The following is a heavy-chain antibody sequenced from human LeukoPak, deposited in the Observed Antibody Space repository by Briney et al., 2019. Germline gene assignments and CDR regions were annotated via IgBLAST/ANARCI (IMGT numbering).Heavy chain of an antibody. Sequence: GGSLRLSCEASGFTFSSYGMHWVRQPPGKGLEWVAVVRNEGTKESYADSVKGRFPISRDKSTNTLYLQMNTLRAEHTAVYYCAIERGAAGTGTIDYWGGRNPVTVSS. CDR2: VRNEGTKE. V-gene: IGHV3-33*08. CDR3: AIERGAAGTGTIDY. J-gene: IGHJ4*02. D-gene: IGHD6-13*01. CDR1: GFTFSSYG.